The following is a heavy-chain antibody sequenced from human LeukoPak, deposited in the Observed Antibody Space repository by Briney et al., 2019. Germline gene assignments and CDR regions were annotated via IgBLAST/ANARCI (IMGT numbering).Heavy chain of an antibody. CDR2: ISHDGGTE. Sequence: HSGGSLRLSCAASGFTFSSYWMSWVRQAPGKGLEWVAAISHDGGTESHAGSVKGRFTISKDNSKDLLWLQMGSLRGDDTALYYCARAHSNGYSVGAFDIWGQGTFVTVSS. CDR1: GFTFSSYW. D-gene: IGHD6-25*01. CDR3: ARAHSNGYSVGAFDI. J-gene: IGHJ3*02. V-gene: IGHV3-30-3*01.